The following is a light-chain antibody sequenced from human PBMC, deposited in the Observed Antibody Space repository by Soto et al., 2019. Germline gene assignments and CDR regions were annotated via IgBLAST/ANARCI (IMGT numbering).Light chain of an antibody. J-gene: IGKJ1*01. CDR1: QSLVYSDGDTY. V-gene: IGKV2-30*01. CDR3: MQGTHWPWT. CDR2: KVS. Sequence: DAVMTQSPLSLPVTLGQPASISCMSAQSLVYSDGDTYLSWFQQRPGQSPRRLIYKVSNRDSGVPDRFSGSGSGTDFTLKISRVEAEDVGVYYCMQGTHWPWTFGQGTKVEVK.